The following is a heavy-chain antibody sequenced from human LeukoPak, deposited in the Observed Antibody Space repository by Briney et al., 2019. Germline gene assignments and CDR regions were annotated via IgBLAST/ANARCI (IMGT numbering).Heavy chain of an antibody. CDR2: IKKDGSEK. CDR3: ARGLYLRGYSGYDPFDY. Sequence: GGSLRLSCAASGFTFSSYWMSWVRQAPGKGLEWVANIKKDGSEKYYVDSVKGRFTVSRDNAKNSLYLQMNSLRAEDTAVYYCARGLYLRGYSGYDPFDYWGQGTLVTVSS. D-gene: IGHD5-12*01. V-gene: IGHV3-7*01. J-gene: IGHJ4*02. CDR1: GFTFSSYW.